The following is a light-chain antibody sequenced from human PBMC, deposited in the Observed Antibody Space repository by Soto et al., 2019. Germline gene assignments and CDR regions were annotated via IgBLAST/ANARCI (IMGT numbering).Light chain of an antibody. CDR3: AAWDGTLNHIL. CDR2: NDN. CDR1: SSNMGTNP. V-gene: IGLV1-44*01. J-gene: IGLJ2*01. Sequence: QSVLTQPPSASGTPGQGSPTLGPGRSSNMGTNPVNWSQHLPETAPKLLIYNDNQRPSGVPDRFFGSKSGTSASLAITGLQSEDEADYYCAAWDGTLNHILFGGGTKLTVL.